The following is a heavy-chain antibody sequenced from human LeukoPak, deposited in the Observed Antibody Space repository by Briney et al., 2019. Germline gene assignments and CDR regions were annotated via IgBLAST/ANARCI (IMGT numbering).Heavy chain of an antibody. CDR2: IYTSGST. CDR3: AREVLCTNGVCNWFDP. CDR1: GGSISSYY. V-gene: IGHV4-4*07. J-gene: IGHJ5*02. Sequence: SETLSLTCTVSGGSISSYYWSWIRQPAGKGLEWIGRIYTSGSTNYNPSLKSRVTMSVDTSKNQFSLKLSSVTAADTAVYYCAREVLCTNGVCNWFDPWGQGTLVTVSS. D-gene: IGHD2-8*01.